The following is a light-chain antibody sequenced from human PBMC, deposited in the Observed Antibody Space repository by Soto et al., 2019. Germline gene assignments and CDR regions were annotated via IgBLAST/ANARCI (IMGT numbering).Light chain of an antibody. CDR3: QQYGSSQFT. CDR1: QSVSSSY. V-gene: IGKV3-20*01. Sequence: EIVLTQYPGTLYLSPGERATLSCRASQSVSSSYLAWYQQKPGQAPRLLIYGASSRATGIPDRFSGSGFGTDFTLTISRLEAEDFAVYYCQQYGSSQFTFGPGTKVDIK. J-gene: IGKJ3*01. CDR2: GAS.